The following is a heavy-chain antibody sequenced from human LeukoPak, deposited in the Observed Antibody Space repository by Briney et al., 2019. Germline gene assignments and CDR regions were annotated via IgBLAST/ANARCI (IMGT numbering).Heavy chain of an antibody. CDR3: AREMAPGSSSWYD. Sequence: SVKVSCKASGGTFSCYAISWVRQAPGQGLEWMGRIIPIFGTANYAQKFQGRVTITTDESTSTAYMELSSLRSEDTAVYYCAREMAPGSSSWYDWGQGTLVTVSS. D-gene: IGHD6-13*01. V-gene: IGHV1-69*05. J-gene: IGHJ4*02. CDR1: GGTFSCYA. CDR2: IIPIFGTA.